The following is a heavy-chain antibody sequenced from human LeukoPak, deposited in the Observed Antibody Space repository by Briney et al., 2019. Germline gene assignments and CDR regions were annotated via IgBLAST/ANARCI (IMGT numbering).Heavy chain of an antibody. J-gene: IGHJ4*02. CDR1: GDSVSSNSAT. CDR2: SYYRSVLNN. D-gene: IGHD3-16*01. Sequence: SQTLSLTCAISGDSVSSNSATWNWIRQSPSRGLGWLGMSYYRSVLNNDYTLSVKSRITINPDTSKNQLSLQLNSVTPEDTAVYYWARGTLAGVTGGDPLDYWGQGTLVTVSS. V-gene: IGHV6-1*01. CDR3: ARGTLAGVTGGDPLDY.